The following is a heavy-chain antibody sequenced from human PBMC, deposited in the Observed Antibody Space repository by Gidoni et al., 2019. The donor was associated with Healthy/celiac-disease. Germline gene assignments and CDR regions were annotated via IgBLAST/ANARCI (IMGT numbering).Heavy chain of an antibody. V-gene: IGHV4-34*01. J-gene: IGHJ5*02. CDR2: INHSGST. D-gene: IGHD3-3*01. CDR1: GGSFIGYY. Sequence: QVQLHRWGAGLLNPSETLSLTAPVSGGSFIGYYWSWIRQPPGKGLEWIGEINHSGSTNYNPALKSRVTISVDTSKNQFSLKLSSVTAADTAVYYCARVRSITIFGVVIRTAWFDPWGQGTLVTVSS. CDR3: ARVRSITIFGVVIRTAWFDP.